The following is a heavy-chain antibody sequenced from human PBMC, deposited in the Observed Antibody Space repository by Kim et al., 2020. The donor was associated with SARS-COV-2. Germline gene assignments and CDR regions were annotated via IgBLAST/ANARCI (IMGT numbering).Heavy chain of an antibody. Sequence: ADSVKGRFTISRDNSKNKLYLQMNSQRAEDTAVFYCAKTRGGGDWTHFDYWGQGTLVTVSS. J-gene: IGHJ4*02. CDR3: AKTRGGGDWTHFDY. V-gene: IGHV3-23*01. D-gene: IGHD2-21*02.